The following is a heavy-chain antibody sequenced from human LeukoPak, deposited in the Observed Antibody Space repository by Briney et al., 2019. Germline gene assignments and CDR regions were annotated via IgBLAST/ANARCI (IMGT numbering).Heavy chain of an antibody. CDR2: ISAYNGNT. CDR3: AREGSSGWYWFWFDP. J-gene: IGHJ5*02. V-gene: IGHV1-18*01. Sequence: ASVKVSCKASGYTFTSYGISWVRQAPGQGLEWMGWISAYNGNTNYAQKLQGRVTMTTDTSTSTAYMELRSLRSDDTAVYYCAREGSSGWYWFWFDPWAREPWSPSPQ. CDR1: GYTFTSYG. D-gene: IGHD6-19*01.